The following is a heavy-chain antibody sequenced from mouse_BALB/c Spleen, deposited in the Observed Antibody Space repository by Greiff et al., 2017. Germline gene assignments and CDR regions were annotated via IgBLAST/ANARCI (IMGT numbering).Heavy chain of an antibody. CDR3: ARFPNSFYYAMDY. V-gene: IGHV1-39*01. CDR2: IDPYYGGT. J-gene: IGHJ4*01. D-gene: IGHD1-2*01. CDR1: GYSFTGYN. Sequence: EVKLVESGPELAKPGASVKISCKASGYSFTGYNMNWVKQSNGKSLEWIGNIDPYYGGTSYNQKFKGKATLTVDKSSSTAYMQLKSLTSEDSAVYDCARFPNSFYYAMDYWGQGTSVTVSS.